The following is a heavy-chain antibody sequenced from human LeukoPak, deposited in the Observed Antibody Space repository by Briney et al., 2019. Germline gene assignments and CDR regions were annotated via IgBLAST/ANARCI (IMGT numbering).Heavy chain of an antibody. V-gene: IGHV1-18*01. D-gene: IGHD6-19*01. CDR2: ISAYNGNT. CDR3: ARDHGSGWYSDAFDI. CDR1: GYTFTSYG. J-gene: IGHJ3*02. Sequence: ASVKVSCKAPGYTFTSYGISWVRQAPGQGPEWMGWISAYNGNTNYAQKLQGRVTMTTDTSTSTAYMELRSLRSDDTAVYYCARDHGSGWYSDAFDIWGQGTMVTVSS.